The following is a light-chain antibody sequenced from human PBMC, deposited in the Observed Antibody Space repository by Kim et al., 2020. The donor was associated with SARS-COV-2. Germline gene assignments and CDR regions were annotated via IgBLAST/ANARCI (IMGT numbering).Light chain of an antibody. CDR2: SNN. Sequence: DTSACTESSSNDGAGNDVQWSNDLPGTAPQLLISSNNNRPSGVPARFAGSKSGASASLSITGLQAEDEADYFCEVYDTSLSILYVFGTGTQLTVL. J-gene: IGLJ1*01. CDR1: SSNDGAGND. V-gene: IGLV1-40*03. CDR3: EVYDTSLSILYV.